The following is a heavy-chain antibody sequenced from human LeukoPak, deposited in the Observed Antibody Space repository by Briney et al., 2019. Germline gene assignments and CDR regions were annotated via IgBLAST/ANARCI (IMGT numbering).Heavy chain of an antibody. CDR3: AREGPLLGYSPFDI. Sequence: RSGGSLRLSCAASGXTFDDYGMSWVRQPPGKGLEWVSGINWNGGRTGYADSVKGRFTISRDNAKNSLYLQMNSLRAEDTALYYCAREGPLLGYSPFDIWGRGTMVTVSS. CDR2: INWNGGRT. J-gene: IGHJ3*02. CDR1: GXTFDDYG. D-gene: IGHD6-13*01. V-gene: IGHV3-20*04.